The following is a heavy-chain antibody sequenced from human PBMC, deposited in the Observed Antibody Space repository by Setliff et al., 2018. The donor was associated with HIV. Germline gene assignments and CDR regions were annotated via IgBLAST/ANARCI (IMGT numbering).Heavy chain of an antibody. D-gene: IGHD3-3*01. CDR3: AKDPGRFGVVTPFDY. V-gene: IGHV3-7*03. J-gene: IGHJ4*02. CDR2: IKQDGSEK. Sequence: RESLKISCAASGFTFSSYWINWVRQAPGKGLEWVANIKQDGSEKYYADSVKGRFTISRDNAKNSLYLQMNSLRPEDTALYYCAKDPGRFGVVTPFDYWGQGTLVTVSS. CDR1: GFTFSSYW.